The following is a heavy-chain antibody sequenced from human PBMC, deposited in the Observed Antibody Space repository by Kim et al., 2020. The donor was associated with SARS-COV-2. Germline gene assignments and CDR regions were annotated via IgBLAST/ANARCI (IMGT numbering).Heavy chain of an antibody. J-gene: IGHJ6*01. D-gene: IGHD3-10*01. Sequence: SQTLSLTCAISGDSVSSNSAAWNWIRQSPSRGLEWLGRTYYRSKWYNDYAVSVKSLITINPDTSKNQFSLQLNSVTPEDTAVYYCARDEILLWFGEEYYGMDVWGQGTTVSVSS. CDR3: ARDEILLWFGEEYYGMDV. V-gene: IGHV6-1*01. CDR2: TYYRSKWYN. CDR1: GDSVSSNSAA.